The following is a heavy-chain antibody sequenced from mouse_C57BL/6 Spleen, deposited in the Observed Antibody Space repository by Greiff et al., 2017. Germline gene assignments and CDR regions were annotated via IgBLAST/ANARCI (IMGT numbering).Heavy chain of an antibody. Sequence: QVQLKQSGAELVKPGASVKISCKASGYAFSRYWMNWVKQRPGKGLEWIGQIYPGDGDTNYNGKFKGKATLTADKSSSTAYMQLSSLTSEDSAVYFCARSGDYFDDWGQGTTLTVSS. CDR1: GYAFSRYW. CDR3: ARSGDYFDD. V-gene: IGHV1-80*01. CDR2: IYPGDGDT. J-gene: IGHJ2*01. D-gene: IGHD3-1*01.